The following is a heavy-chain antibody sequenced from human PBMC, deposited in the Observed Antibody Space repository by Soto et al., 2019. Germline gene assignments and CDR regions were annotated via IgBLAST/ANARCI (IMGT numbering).Heavy chain of an antibody. CDR1: GGSISSSSYY. CDR2: IYYSGST. V-gene: IGHV4-39*01. D-gene: IGHD6-19*01. J-gene: IGHJ5*02. CDR3: ASCSGWANWFDP. Sequence: QLQLQESGPGLVKPSETLSLTCTVSGGSISSSSYYWGWIRQPPGKGLEWIGSIYYSGSTYYNPSLKSRVTISVDTSKNQFSLKLSSVTAADTAVYYCASCSGWANWFDPWGQGTLVTVSS.